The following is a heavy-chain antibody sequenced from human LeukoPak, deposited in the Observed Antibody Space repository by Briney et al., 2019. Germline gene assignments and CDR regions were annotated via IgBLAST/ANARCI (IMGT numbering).Heavy chain of an antibody. CDR2: IKSKTDGGTT. J-gene: IGHJ4*02. D-gene: IGHD1-1*01. CDR3: VKRWTGTTIGQQDY. CDR1: GFTFTNAW. Sequence: PGGSLRLSCAASGFTFTNAWMTWVRQAPGKGLEWVGRIKSKTDGGTTDYAAPVKGRVSISRDDSKSTLYLQMNSLRAEDMAVYYCVKRWTGTTIGQQDYWGQGTLVTVSS. V-gene: IGHV3-15*01.